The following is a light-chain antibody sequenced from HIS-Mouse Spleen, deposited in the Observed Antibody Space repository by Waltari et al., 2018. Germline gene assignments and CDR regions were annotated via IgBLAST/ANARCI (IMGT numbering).Light chain of an antibody. Sequence: EIVLTQSPATLSLSPGERATLSCRASQSVSSYLAWYQQKPGQAPRLLIYDASNRATGMQARFSGSGSGTDFTLTISSLEPEDFAVYYCQQRSNWPLLFTFGPGTKVDIK. J-gene: IGKJ3*01. V-gene: IGKV3-11*01. CDR3: QQRSNWPLLFT. CDR1: QSVSSY. CDR2: DAS.